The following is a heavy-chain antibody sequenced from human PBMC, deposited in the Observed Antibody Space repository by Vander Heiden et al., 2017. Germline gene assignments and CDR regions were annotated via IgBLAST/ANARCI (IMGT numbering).Heavy chain of an antibody. CDR1: GFSITTPGVG. J-gene: IGHJ6*02. CDR2: SYWDDDK. Sequence: QINLKESGPTLVKPTETLTLTCTLSGFSITTPGVGVGWIRQPPGKALEWLAVSYWDDDKRYSASLRSRLTITKDTYRNQVVLTVANMDPLDTGSYYCAGTKNAASAYYGMEVWGQGTTVTVSS. D-gene: IGHD6-13*01. V-gene: IGHV2-5*02. CDR3: AGTKNAASAYYGMEV.